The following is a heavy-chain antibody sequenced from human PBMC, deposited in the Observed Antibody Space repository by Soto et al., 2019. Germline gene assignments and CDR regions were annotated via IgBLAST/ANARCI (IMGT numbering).Heavy chain of an antibody. V-gene: IGHV3-9*01. CDR1: GFTFDDYA. CDR3: AKDQSTGSGSPPSYYGMDV. CDR2: ISWNSAAI. D-gene: IGHD3-10*01. J-gene: IGHJ6*02. Sequence: EVQLVESGGGLVQPGRSLRLSCAASGFTFDDYAMHWVRQAPGKGLEWVSVISWNSAAIGYADSVEGRFTISRDNAENSLYLQMNGLRIEDTALYYCAKDQSTGSGSPPSYYGMDVWGQGTTVTVSS.